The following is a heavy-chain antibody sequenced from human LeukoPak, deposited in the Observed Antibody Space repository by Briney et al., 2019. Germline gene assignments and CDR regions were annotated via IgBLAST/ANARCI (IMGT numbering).Heavy chain of an antibody. CDR1: GFTFSSYA. CDR3: ASWAGSSGYWGSGFFYGPLDF. V-gene: IGHV3-23*01. CDR2: IRASGGST. D-gene: IGHD5-12*01. Sequence: PGGSLRLSCAASGFTFSSYAMNWVRQAPGKGLEWVSAIRASGGSTYYADSVKGRFTVSRDNSKNTLYLQMNSLRAEDTAIYYCASWAGSSGYWGSGFFYGPLDFWGQGTLVTVSS. J-gene: IGHJ4*02.